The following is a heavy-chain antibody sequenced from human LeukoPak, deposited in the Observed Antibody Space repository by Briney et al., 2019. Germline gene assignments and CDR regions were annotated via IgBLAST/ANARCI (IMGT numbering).Heavy chain of an antibody. CDR1: GFTFSSYG. Sequence: GGSLRLSCAASGFTFSSYGMHWVRQAPGKWLEWVAVISYDGSNKYYADSVKGRFTISRDNSKNTLYLQMNSLRAEDTAVYYCAKDSRRLAVATPLDYWGQGTLVTVSS. CDR2: ISYDGSNK. V-gene: IGHV3-30*18. J-gene: IGHJ4*02. D-gene: IGHD6-19*01. CDR3: AKDSRRLAVATPLDY.